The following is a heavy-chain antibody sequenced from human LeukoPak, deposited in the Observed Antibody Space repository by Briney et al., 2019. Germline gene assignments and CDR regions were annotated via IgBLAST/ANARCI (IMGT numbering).Heavy chain of an antibody. CDR2: ISNSGSYT. V-gene: IGHV3-11*05. J-gene: IGHJ4*02. Sequence: PGGSLRLSCAASGFTFSDYYMSWIRQAPGKGLEWVSYISNSGSYTNYADSVKGRFTISRDNAKSSLYLQMNILRADDSAVYYCARGRSRGSDYWGQGTLVTVS. CDR3: ARGRSRGSDY. D-gene: IGHD3-16*01. CDR1: GFTFSDYY.